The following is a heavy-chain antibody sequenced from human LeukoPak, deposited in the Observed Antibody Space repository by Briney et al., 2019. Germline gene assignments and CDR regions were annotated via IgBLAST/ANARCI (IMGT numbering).Heavy chain of an antibody. Sequence: SETLSLICAVWGGSFRGQYWIGIRQPPGKGLEWIGEINHSGSTNYNPSLKSRVTISVDTSKNQFSLKLSSVAAADTAVYYCARGVHIGVAGTLFDYWGQGTLVTVSS. CDR2: INHSGST. CDR3: ARGVHIGVAGTLFDY. J-gene: IGHJ4*02. D-gene: IGHD6-19*01. CDR1: GGSFRGQY. V-gene: IGHV4-34*01.